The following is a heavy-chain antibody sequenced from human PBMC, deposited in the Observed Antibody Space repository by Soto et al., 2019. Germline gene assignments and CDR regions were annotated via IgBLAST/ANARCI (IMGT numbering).Heavy chain of an antibody. J-gene: IGHJ5*02. CDR3: ATASGSSYWFDP. V-gene: IGHV1-18*01. D-gene: IGHD1-26*01. CDR2: ISAYNGNT. Sequence: QVQRVQSGAEVKKPGASVKVSCKASGYTFTSYGISWVRQAPGQGLEGMGWISAYNGNTNYAQKLQGRVTITTDTSTSTAYMALRTLRSHDTAVSYCATASGSSYWFDPWGQGTLVTVSS. CDR1: GYTFTSYG.